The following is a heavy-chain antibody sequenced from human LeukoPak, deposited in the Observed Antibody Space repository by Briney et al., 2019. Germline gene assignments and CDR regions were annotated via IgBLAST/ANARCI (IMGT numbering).Heavy chain of an antibody. CDR1: GFTFTTYG. V-gene: IGHV3-21*01. CDR3: AREKRVAAALSY. D-gene: IGHD6-13*01. Sequence: GGTLRLSCSASGFTFTTYGMNWVRQAPGKGLEWVSGIGGSGTRTYYADSVKGRFTISRDNAKNSLYLQMNSLRAEDTAVYYCAREKRVAAALSYWGQGTLVTVSS. CDR2: IGGSGTRT. J-gene: IGHJ4*02.